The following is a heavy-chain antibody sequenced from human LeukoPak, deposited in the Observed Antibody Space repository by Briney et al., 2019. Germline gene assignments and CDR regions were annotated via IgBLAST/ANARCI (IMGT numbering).Heavy chain of an antibody. J-gene: IGHJ4*02. CDR3: ARSDHGPEY. Sequence: PGGSLRLSCTASGFTFSSRWMNWVRHAPGGGLEWVASINIDGSEKHYVDSVKGRFTISRDNAKNSLYLQMNSLRGEDTAVYYCARSDHGPEYWGQGTLVTVSS. CDR1: GFTFSSRW. CDR2: INIDGSEK. V-gene: IGHV3-7*01. D-gene: IGHD1-14*01.